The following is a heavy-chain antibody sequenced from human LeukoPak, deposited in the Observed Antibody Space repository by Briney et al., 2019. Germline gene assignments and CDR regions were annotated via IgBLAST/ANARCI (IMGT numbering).Heavy chain of an antibody. CDR1: GYTFTGYY. J-gene: IGHJ4*02. CDR2: INPNSGGT. Sequence: ASVKVSCKASGYTFTGYYMHWVRQAPGQGLEWMGCINPNSGGTNYAQKFQGRVTMTRDTSISTAYMELSRLRSDDTAVYYCARVRAVAGIFYYYFDYWGQGTLVTVSS. CDR3: ARVRAVAGIFYYYFDY. V-gene: IGHV1-2*02. D-gene: IGHD6-19*01.